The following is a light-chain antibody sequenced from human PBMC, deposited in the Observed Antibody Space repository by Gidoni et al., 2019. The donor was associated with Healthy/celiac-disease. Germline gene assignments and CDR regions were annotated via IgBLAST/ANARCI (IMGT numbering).Light chain of an antibody. CDR3: QQYGSSPPIT. J-gene: IGKJ5*01. CDR2: GAS. CDR1: QSVSSSY. V-gene: IGKV3-20*01. Sequence: EIVLTQSPGTLSWSPGTRATLSCRASQSVSSSYLAWYQQKPGQAPRLLIYGASSSATGIPDRFSGSGSGTDFTLPISRLEPEDFAVYYCQQYGSSPPITFGQGTRLEIK.